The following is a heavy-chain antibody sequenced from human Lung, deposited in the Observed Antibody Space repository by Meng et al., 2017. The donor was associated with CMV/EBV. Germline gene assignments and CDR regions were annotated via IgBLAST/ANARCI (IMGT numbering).Heavy chain of an antibody. CDR3: ARDPIEYSSSVADY. CDR1: GFTVSSNY. Sequence: SCAASGFTVSSNYMSWVRQAPGKGLEWVSVIYSGGSTYYADFVKGRFTISRDNSKNTLYLQMNSLRAEDTAVYYCARDPIEYSSSVADYWGQGTLVTVSS. V-gene: IGHV3-66*02. CDR2: IYSGGST. J-gene: IGHJ4*02. D-gene: IGHD6-6*01.